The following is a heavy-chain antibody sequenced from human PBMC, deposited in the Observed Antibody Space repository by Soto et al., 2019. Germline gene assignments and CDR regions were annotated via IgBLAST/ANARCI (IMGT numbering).Heavy chain of an antibody. CDR2: INHVGHT. Sequence: QVQLQQWGAGLMKPSETLSLTCAVYGAPLSGYYWSWIRRSPGKGLEWIGEINHVGHTSYNPSLKSRVIISVDTAKKQFSLKLTSVTAADTAVYYCGRGGRTPMVIAYWGQGTLVTVSS. CDR1: GAPLSGYY. J-gene: IGHJ4*02. CDR3: GRGGRTPMVIAY. V-gene: IGHV4-34*01. D-gene: IGHD5-18*01.